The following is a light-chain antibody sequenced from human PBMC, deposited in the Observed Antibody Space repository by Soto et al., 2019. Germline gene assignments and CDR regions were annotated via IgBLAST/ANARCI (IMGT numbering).Light chain of an antibody. J-gene: IGKJ4*01. Sequence: DIQMTQSPSSLSASVGDRVTITCQASQDISNYLNWYQQKPGKAPKLLIYDASNLETGVPSRFSGSGSGTYFTFTISSLQPEAIATYYCQQYDNLPPLTFGGGTKVEIK. CDR3: QQYDNLPPLT. CDR1: QDISNY. V-gene: IGKV1-33*01. CDR2: DAS.